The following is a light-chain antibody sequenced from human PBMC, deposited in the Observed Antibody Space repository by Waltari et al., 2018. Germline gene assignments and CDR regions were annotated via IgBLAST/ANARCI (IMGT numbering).Light chain of an antibody. V-gene: IGKV3-20*01. J-gene: IGKJ4*01. CDR3: QQYGSSRLT. CDR2: GVS. Sequence: EIVLTQSPGTLFLSPGERATLFCRASQSVSSNYFAWYQQRPGQAPRLLIYGVSKRAAGIPCRFSGSGSGTDFTLTISRLEPEDFALYYCQQYGSSRLTFGGGTKVEIK. CDR1: QSVSSNY.